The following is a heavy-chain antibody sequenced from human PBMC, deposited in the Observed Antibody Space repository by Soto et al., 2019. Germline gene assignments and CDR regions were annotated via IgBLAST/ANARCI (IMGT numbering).Heavy chain of an antibody. J-gene: IGHJ6*02. D-gene: IGHD1-1*01. V-gene: IGHV3-30*18. CDR3: AKEFGWALQLSHPYYNYGMDV. CDR2: MSFDGSNK. CDR1: GFTFRSYG. Sequence: SLRLSCAASGFTFRSYGMHWVRQAPGKGLEWVALMSFDGSNKYYADSVRGRFTISSDNSKSTLYLQMDILRPEDTAVYYCAKEFGWALQLSHPYYNYGMDVWGQGTTVTVYS.